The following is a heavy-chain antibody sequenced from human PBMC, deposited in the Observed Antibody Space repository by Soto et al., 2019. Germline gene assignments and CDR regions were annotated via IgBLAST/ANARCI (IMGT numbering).Heavy chain of an antibody. D-gene: IGHD2-2*01. CDR3: ARGDIVVVPAAEGGNWFDP. V-gene: IGHV4-31*03. CDR1: GGSISSGGYY. CDR2: IYYSGST. J-gene: IGHJ5*02. Sequence: QVQLQESGPGLVKPSQTLSLTCTVSGGSISSGGYYWSWIRQHPGKGLEWIGYIYYSGSTYYNPSIKSRDTISVDTAKNNYSLKLSSVTAADTDVYDCARGDIVVVPAAEGGNWFDPWGQGTLVTVSS.